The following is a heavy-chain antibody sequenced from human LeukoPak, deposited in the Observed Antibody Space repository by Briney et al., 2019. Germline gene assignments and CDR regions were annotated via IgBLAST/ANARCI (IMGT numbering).Heavy chain of an antibody. D-gene: IGHD3-22*01. CDR2: IYYTGTT. CDR3: ARGGQDYYDSSGYYGPGDY. V-gene: IGHV4-39*07. Sequence: SETLSLTCTVSGTSMSSSRYYWGWIRQPPGKGLEWIGSIYYTGTTYYNPSLNSLVTMSVDTSKNQFSLKLSSVTAADTAVYYCARGGQDYYDSSGYYGPGDYWGQGTLVTVSS. J-gene: IGHJ4*02. CDR1: GTSMSSSRYY.